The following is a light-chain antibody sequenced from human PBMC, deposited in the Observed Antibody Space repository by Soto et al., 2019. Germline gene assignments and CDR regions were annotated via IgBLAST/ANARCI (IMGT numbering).Light chain of an antibody. CDR2: DAS. CDR3: QQRSTWPPT. J-gene: IGKJ3*01. V-gene: IGKV3-11*01. Sequence: EIVLTQSPATLSLSPGERATLSCRASQSVSSYLAWYQQKPGQAPRLLIYDASNRATGIPARFSGSGSGTDFTLTISSLEAEDFAIYYCQQRSTWPPTFGPGTKVDIK. CDR1: QSVSSY.